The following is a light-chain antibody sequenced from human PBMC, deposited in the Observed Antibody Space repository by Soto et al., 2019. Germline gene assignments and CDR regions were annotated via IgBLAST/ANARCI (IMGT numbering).Light chain of an antibody. CDR1: TSNMGSKT. Sequence: QSVLTQPPSASGTPGQRVTISCSRGTSNMGSKTVNWYQVLPGAAPKLLIYSSDQRPSGVPDRFSGSKSGTSASLAISGLQSEDEADYFCATWDVRLNGWVFGGGTKLTVL. J-gene: IGLJ3*02. CDR3: ATWDVRLNGWV. CDR2: SSD. V-gene: IGLV1-44*01.